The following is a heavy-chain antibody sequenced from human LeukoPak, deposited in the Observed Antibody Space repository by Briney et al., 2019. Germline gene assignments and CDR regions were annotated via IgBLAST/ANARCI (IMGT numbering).Heavy chain of an antibody. CDR3: AKVTSQQYRYYYYMDV. D-gene: IGHD2-2*01. CDR1: GFTFSTYA. CDR2: IRYDGSNK. V-gene: IGHV3-30*02. Sequence: GGSLRLSCAASGFTFSTYAIHWVRQAPGKGLEWVAFIRYDGSNKYYADSVKGRFTISRDNSKNTLYLQMNSLRAEDTAVYYCAKVTSQQYRYYYYMDVWGKGTTVTVSS. J-gene: IGHJ6*03.